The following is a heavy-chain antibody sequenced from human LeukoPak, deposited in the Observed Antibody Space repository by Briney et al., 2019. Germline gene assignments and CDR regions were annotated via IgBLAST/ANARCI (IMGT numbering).Heavy chain of an antibody. V-gene: IGHV4-4*02. CDR1: GDSISSHNW. J-gene: IGHJ6*03. CDR2: VFHSGNT. Sequence: SETLSLTCAVSGDSISSHNWWSWVRQPPGKGLEWIGEVFHSGNTNYNPSLESRVTISVDKSKNHLSLRLNSVTAADTAVYYCARRPAFYYYYYMDVWGKGTTVTVSS. CDR3: ARRPAFYYYYYMDV.